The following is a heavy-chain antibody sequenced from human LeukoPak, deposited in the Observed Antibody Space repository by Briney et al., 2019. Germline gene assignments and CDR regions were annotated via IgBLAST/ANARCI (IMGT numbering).Heavy chain of an antibody. CDR2: ISGSGGGT. Sequence: PGGSLRLSCAASGFTFSTYAMSWVRQAAGKGLEWVSLISGSGGGTYYAGSVKGRFTISRDNSKNTLYLQLNGLRVEDMALYYCAKGYSSSWYQDYFDYWGQGTLVTVSS. D-gene: IGHD6-13*01. CDR3: AKGYSSSWYQDYFDY. CDR1: GFTFSTYA. J-gene: IGHJ4*02. V-gene: IGHV3-23*01.